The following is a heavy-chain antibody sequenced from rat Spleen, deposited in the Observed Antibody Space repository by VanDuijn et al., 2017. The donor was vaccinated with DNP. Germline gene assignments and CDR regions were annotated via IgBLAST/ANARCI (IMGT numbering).Heavy chain of an antibody. CDR2: ISYDGSST. Sequence: EVQLVESGGGLVQPGRSLKLSCVASGFTFSDYYVAWVRQAPTKGLEWVAYISYDGSSTYHGDSVKGRFTISRDIVNSILYLQMNSLRSEDMATYYCARHVLPLRVWDYWGQGVMVTVSS. D-gene: IGHD1-4*01. CDR3: ARHVLPLRVWDY. V-gene: IGHV5-22*01. CDR1: GFTFSDYY. J-gene: IGHJ2*01.